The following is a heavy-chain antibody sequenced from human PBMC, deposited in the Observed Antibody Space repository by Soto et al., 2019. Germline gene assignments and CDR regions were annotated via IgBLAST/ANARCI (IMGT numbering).Heavy chain of an antibody. CDR3: ARDLRLFSTNAPAVGWFDP. CDR1: GGSISSGGYY. Sequence: SETLSLTCTVSGGSISSGGYYWSWIRQHPGKGLVWIGYIYYSGSTYYNPSLKSRVTISVDTSKNQFSLKLSSVTAADTAVYYCARDLRLFSTNAPAVGWFDPWGQGTLVTVSS. V-gene: IGHV4-31*03. D-gene: IGHD2-8*01. J-gene: IGHJ5*02. CDR2: IYYSGST.